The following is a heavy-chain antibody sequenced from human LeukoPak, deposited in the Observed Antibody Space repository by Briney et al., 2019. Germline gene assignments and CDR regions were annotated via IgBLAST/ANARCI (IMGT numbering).Heavy chain of an antibody. CDR2: IIPIFGTA. CDR1: GGTFSSYA. J-gene: IGHJ4*02. Sequence: SVTLSFKSSGGTFSSYAISWVRQAPGQGLGWMGGIIPIFGTANYAQKFQGRVTITTDESTSTAYMELSSLRPEDTAVYYCARDRLGSYGYSFDYWGQGTLVTVSS. D-gene: IGHD5-18*01. V-gene: IGHV1-69*05. CDR3: ARDRLGSYGYSFDY.